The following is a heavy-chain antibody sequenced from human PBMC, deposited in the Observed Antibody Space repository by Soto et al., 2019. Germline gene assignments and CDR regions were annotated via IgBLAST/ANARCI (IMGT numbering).Heavy chain of an antibody. V-gene: IGHV1-69*01. J-gene: IGHJ6*02. Sequence: QVQLVQSGAEVKKPGSSVKVSCKASGGTFSSYAISWVRQAPGQGLEWMGGIIPIFGTANYAQKFQGRVTITADESTSKAYMELSSLRPEDTAVYYCAGTANHQEGYYYYYYGMDVWGQGTTVTVSS. CDR1: GGTFSSYA. CDR2: IIPIFGTA. CDR3: AGTANHQEGYYYYYYGMDV.